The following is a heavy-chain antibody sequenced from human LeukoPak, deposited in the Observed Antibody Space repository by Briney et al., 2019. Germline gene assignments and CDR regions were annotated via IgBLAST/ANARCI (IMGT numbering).Heavy chain of an antibody. CDR1: GFTFSSYS. D-gene: IGHD3-22*01. Sequence: PGGSLRLSCAASGFTFSSYSMNWVRQAPGKGLEWVSYISSSSSTIYYADSVKGRFTISRDNAKNSLYLQMNSLRAEDMALYYCAKEGPSDSSGQPSLRGAFDIWGQGTMVTVSS. J-gene: IGHJ3*02. V-gene: IGHV3-48*04. CDR3: AKEGPSDSSGQPSLRGAFDI. CDR2: ISSSSSTI.